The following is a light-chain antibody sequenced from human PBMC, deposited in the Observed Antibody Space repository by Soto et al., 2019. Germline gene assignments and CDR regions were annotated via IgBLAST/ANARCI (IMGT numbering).Light chain of an antibody. J-gene: IGKJ4*01. CDR2: GAS. CDR1: QSVSSSS. Sequence: EIVLTQSPGTLSLSPGERATLSCRASQSVSSSSLAWYQQTPGQAPRLLIYGASSTATGIPDRFSGSGSGTDFTLTISRLEPEDCAVYYCQQYGTSPLTFGGGTKVEIK. V-gene: IGKV3-20*01. CDR3: QQYGTSPLT.